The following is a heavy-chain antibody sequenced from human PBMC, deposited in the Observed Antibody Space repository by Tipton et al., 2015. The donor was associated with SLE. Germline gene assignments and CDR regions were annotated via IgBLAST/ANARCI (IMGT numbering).Heavy chain of an antibody. CDR1: GGSINRSY. V-gene: IGHV4-4*07. D-gene: IGHD6-13*01. CDR3: ARVVYSFSDAFDI. CDR2: IYASGST. J-gene: IGHJ3*02. Sequence: TLSLTCTVSGGSINRSYWSWIRQPAGKGLEWIGRIYASGSTEYNPSLKSRVTISVDPSKNQFSLRLTSLTAADTAVYYCARVVYSFSDAFDIWGQGTLVTVSS.